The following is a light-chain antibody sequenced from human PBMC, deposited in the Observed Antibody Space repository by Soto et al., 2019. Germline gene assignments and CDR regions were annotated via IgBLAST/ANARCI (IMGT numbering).Light chain of an antibody. CDR3: QQYTRSALT. Sequence: EIELTQSPGTLSLSPGERATLSCKASESVSSSHLAWYQQKPGQPPWLLMYGTSTWATGIPDRFSGSESGTNFTLTISRLEPEDFAVYYCQQYTRSALTFGGGTKVEIK. V-gene: IGKV3-20*01. CDR2: GTS. CDR1: ESVSSSH. J-gene: IGKJ4*01.